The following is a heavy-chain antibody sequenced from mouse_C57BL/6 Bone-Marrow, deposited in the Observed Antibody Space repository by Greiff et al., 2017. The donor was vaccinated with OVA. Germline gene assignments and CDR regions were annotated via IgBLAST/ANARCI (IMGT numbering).Heavy chain of an antibody. CDR2: ISSGGSYT. J-gene: IGHJ4*01. CDR1: GFTFSSYG. Sequence: EVMLVESGGDLVKPGGSLKLSCAASGFTFSSYGMSWVRQTPDKRLEWVATISSGGSYTSYPDRVKGRFTLSRDNAKNTLYLQMSSLKAEDTAMYYCARYSYAMDYWGQGTSVTVSS. CDR3: ARYSYAMDY. V-gene: IGHV5-6*01.